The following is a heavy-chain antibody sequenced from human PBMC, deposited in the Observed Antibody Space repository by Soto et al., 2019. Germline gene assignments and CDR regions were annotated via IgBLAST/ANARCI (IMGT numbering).Heavy chain of an antibody. J-gene: IGHJ4*02. V-gene: IGHV3-7*03. CDR1: GFTFSSYW. D-gene: IGHD5-12*01. Sequence: GGSLRLSCAASGFTFSSYWMSWVRQAPGKGLEWVANIKQDGSEKYYVDSVKGRFTISRDNAKNSLYLQMNSLRAEDTAVYCCARDRGGYDSNYFDYWGQGTLVTVSS. CDR3: ARDRGGYDSNYFDY. CDR2: IKQDGSEK.